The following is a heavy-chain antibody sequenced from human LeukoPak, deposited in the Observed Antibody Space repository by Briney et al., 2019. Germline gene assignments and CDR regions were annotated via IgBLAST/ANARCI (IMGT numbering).Heavy chain of an antibody. V-gene: IGHV4-30-4*01. D-gene: IGHD2-15*01. J-gene: IGHJ3*02. CDR3: ARDCSGGSCYGAFDI. Sequence: KSSETLSLTCTVSGASIRSGDYYWSWIRQPPGKGLEWIVYIYDSGSTYYNPSLKSRITISVDTSENRFSLELSSVTATDTAVYYCARDCSGGSCYGAFDIWGQGTMVTVSS. CDR2: IYDSGST. CDR1: GASIRSGDYY.